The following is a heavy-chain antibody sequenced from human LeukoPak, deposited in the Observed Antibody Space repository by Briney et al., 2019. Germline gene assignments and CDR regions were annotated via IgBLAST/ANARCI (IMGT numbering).Heavy chain of an antibody. CDR2: IIPILGIA. D-gene: IGHD1-26*01. Sequence: SVKVSCKASGGTFSSYAISWVRQAPGQGLEWMGRIIPILGIANYAQKFQGRVTITTDESTSTAYMELSSLRSEDTAVYYCARAHGGSYFNYYYYMDVWGKGTTVTVSS. V-gene: IGHV1-69*04. CDR3: ARAHGGSYFNYYYYMDV. J-gene: IGHJ6*03. CDR1: GGTFSSYA.